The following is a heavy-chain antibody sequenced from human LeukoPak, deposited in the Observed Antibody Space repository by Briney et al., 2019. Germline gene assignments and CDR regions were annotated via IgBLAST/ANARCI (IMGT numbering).Heavy chain of an antibody. CDR2: ISGSGGST. J-gene: IGHJ4*02. Sequence: PGGSLRLSCAASGFTFSSYAMSWVRQAPGKGLEWVSAISGSGGSTYYADSVKGRFTISRDNSKNTQYLQMNSLRAEDTAVYYCAKGGKQWLVRVGPKHFDYWGQGTLVTVSS. CDR1: GFTFSSYA. V-gene: IGHV3-23*01. CDR3: AKGGKQWLVRVGPKHFDY. D-gene: IGHD6-19*01.